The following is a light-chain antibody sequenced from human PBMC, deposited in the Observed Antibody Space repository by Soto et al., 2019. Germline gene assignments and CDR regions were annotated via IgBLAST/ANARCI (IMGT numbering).Light chain of an antibody. J-gene: IGLJ1*01. Sequence: QSALTQPASVSGSPGQSITIPCTGTSTDVGGYKYVSWYQQHPGTAPKLMIFEVNGRPSGVSDRFSGSKSGNTASLTISGLQPEDEADYYCSSFSSSSTPYVFGTGTKVTVL. CDR3: SSFSSSSTPYV. CDR2: EVN. V-gene: IGLV2-14*01. CDR1: STDVGGYKY.